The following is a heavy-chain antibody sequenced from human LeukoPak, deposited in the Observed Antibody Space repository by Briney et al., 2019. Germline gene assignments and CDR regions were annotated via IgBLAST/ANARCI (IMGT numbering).Heavy chain of an antibody. CDR1: GFTFSSYS. V-gene: IGHV3-21*01. Sequence: KPGGSLRLSCAASGFTFSSYSLNWVRQAPGKGLEWVSSISSSSSYIYYADSVKGRFTISRDNAKNSLYLQMNSLRAEDTAVYYCARAGYYMLSWANFDYWGQGTLVTASS. D-gene: IGHD3-9*01. J-gene: IGHJ4*02. CDR2: ISSSSSYI. CDR3: ARAGYYMLSWANFDY.